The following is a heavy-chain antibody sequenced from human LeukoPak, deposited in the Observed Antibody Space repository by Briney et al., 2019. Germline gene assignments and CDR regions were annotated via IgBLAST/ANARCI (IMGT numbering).Heavy chain of an antibody. V-gene: IGHV5-10-1*01. D-gene: IGHD2-8*01. Sequence: GESLLISCKGSGYSFTSYWISWVRQMPGKGLEWMGSIDPSDSYTNYSPSFQGHVTISADKSISTAYLQWSSLKASDTATYYCARPMAGSGGYYYYDMDVWGQGTTIPVSS. CDR2: IDPSDSYT. CDR1: GYSFTSYW. CDR3: ARPMAGSGGYYYYDMDV. J-gene: IGHJ6*02.